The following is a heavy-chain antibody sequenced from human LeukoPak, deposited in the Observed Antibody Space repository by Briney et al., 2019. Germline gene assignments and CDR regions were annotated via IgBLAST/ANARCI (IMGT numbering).Heavy chain of an antibody. CDR3: AKGDGYNYDNWFDP. D-gene: IGHD5-24*01. Sequence: PGGSLRVSCAASGFTFSTNALSWVRQAPGKGLQWVSSISGSGGSTYYADSVQGRFTISRDNSKNTLYLHLNSLRAEDTAVYYCAKGDGYNYDNWFDPWGQGTLVTVSS. V-gene: IGHV3-23*01. J-gene: IGHJ5*02. CDR1: GFTFSTNA. CDR2: ISGSGGST.